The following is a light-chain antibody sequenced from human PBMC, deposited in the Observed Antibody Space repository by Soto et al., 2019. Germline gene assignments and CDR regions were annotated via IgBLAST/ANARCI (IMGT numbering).Light chain of an antibody. Sequence: EIVLTQSPGTLSLSPGERATLSCRASQSVTTSYLAWYQQKPDQAPRLLIYGASSRATGIPDRFSGSGSGTDFTITISRLEPEDFAVYYCQQYGSSPLTFGGGTKVEIK. J-gene: IGKJ4*01. V-gene: IGKV3-20*01. CDR2: GAS. CDR3: QQYGSSPLT. CDR1: QSVTTSY.